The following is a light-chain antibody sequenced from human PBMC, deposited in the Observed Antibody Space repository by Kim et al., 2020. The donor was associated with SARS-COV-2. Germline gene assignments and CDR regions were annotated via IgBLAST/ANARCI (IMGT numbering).Light chain of an antibody. CDR2: GTS. J-gene: IGKJ2*01. CDR1: QTVTTNS. Sequence: CLSPGERATLSCRASQTVTTNSLAWYQQKPGQASRLLIFGTSSRATGIPDRFSGSGSGTDFTLTISRLEPEDFAVYYCQQFGSSYTFGQGTKLEI. V-gene: IGKV3-20*01. CDR3: QQFGSSYT.